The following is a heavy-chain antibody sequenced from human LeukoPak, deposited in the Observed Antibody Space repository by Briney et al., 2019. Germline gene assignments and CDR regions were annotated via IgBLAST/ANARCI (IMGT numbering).Heavy chain of an antibody. J-gene: IGHJ6*03. V-gene: IGHV1-8*03. D-gene: IGHD6-6*01. CDR1: GYTFTDFY. CDR3: ARGYSSSPFYYYYYMDV. Sequence: ASVKVSCKASGYTFTDFYMHWVRQAPGQGPEWMGWINANSGNTGYAQKFQGRVTITRNTSISTAYMELSSLRSEDTAVYYCARGYSSSPFYYYYYMDVWGKGTTVTVSS. CDR2: INANSGNT.